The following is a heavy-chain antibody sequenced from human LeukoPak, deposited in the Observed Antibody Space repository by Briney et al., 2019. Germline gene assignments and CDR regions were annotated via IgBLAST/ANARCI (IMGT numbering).Heavy chain of an antibody. V-gene: IGHV1-24*01. D-gene: IGHD4-17*01. CDR2: FDPEDDET. CDR3: AISQGTYGDNENDY. CDR1: GYTLTELS. J-gene: IGHJ4*02. Sequence: ASVKVSCKVSGYTLTELSMHWVRQAPRKGLEWMGGFDPEDDETIYAQKFQGRVTMTEDTSTDTAYMELSSLRSEDTAVYYCAISQGTYGDNENDYWGQGTLVTVSS.